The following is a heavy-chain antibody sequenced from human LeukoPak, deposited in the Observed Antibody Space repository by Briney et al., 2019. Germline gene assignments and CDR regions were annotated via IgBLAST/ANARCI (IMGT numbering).Heavy chain of an antibody. CDR1: GGSFSGYY. D-gene: IGHD1-26*01. V-gene: IGHV4-34*01. CDR3: AILPLPDPRMDV. CDR2: INHSGST. J-gene: IGHJ6*02. Sequence: PSETLSLTCAVYGGSFSGYYWSWIRQPPGKGLEWIGEINHSGSTNYNPSLKSRVTISVDTSKNQFSLKLGSVTAADTAVYYCAILPLPDPRMDVWGQGTTVTVSS.